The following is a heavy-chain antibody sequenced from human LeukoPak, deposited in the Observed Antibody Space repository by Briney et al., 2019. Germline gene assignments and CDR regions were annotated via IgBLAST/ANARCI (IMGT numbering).Heavy chain of an antibody. J-gene: IGHJ4*02. V-gene: IGHV1-46*01. CDR2: INPSGGST. CDR1: GYTFTNYY. CDR3: ARDLAPYDILTGPQVTSDY. D-gene: IGHD3-9*01. Sequence: ASVKVSCKASGYTFTNYYMHWVRQGPGQGLEWMGLINPSGGSTRYAQKFQGRVTMTRDMSTSTVYMELSSLRSGDTAVYYCARDLAPYDILTGPQVTSDYWGQGTLVTVSS.